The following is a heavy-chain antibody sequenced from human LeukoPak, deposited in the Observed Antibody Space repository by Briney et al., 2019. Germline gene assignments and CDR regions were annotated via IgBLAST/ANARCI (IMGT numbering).Heavy chain of an antibody. CDR1: GFTFSSFT. Sequence: GGSLRLSCAASGFTFSSFTMNWVRQAPGKGLEWVANIKQDGSEKYYVDSVKGRFTISRDNAKNSLYLQMNSLRAEDTAVYYCARDRGVVPNDYWGQGTLVTVSS. V-gene: IGHV3-7*01. CDR2: IKQDGSEK. J-gene: IGHJ4*02. CDR3: ARDRGVVPNDY. D-gene: IGHD3-3*01.